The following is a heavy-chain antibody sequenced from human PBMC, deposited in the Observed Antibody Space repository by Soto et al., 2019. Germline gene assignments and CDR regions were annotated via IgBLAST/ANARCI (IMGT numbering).Heavy chain of an antibody. Sequence: GGSLRLSCAASGFTFSSYWMTWVRQAPGKGLEWVANIKQDGSEEYYVDSVKGRFTVSRDNTKSSLYVQMNSLRAEDPAVYYCARGWTPIDYWGQGTLVTVSS. V-gene: IGHV3-7*04. CDR3: ARGWTPIDY. J-gene: IGHJ4*02. CDR2: IKQDGSEE. CDR1: GFTFSSYW.